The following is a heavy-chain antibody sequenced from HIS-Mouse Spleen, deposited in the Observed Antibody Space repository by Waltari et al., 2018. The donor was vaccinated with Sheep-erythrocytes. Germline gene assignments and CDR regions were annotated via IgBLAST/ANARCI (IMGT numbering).Heavy chain of an antibody. CDR1: GYSFTSYW. CDR3: ASLTPPSYRYIAAAGTDY. D-gene: IGHD6-13*01. J-gene: IGHJ4*02. V-gene: IGHV5-51*03. Sequence: EVQLVQSGAEVKKPGESLKISCKGSGYSFTSYWIGWVRQRPGKGLECIGSIYYSGRTYYNPSLNSRFTIAVDTSKNQFSLKLSSVTAADTAVYYCASLTPPSYRYIAAAGTDYWGQGTLVTVSS. CDR2: IYYSGRT.